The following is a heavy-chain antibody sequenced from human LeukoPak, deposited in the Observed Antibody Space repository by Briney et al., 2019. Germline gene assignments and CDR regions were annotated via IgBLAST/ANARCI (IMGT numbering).Heavy chain of an antibody. CDR2: TSGDGITT. V-gene: IGHV3-43*02. Sequence: GGSLRLSCAACGFTFHNYAIHWVRQAPGKGLEWVSLTSGDGITTYFADSVKGRFTISRDNSKSSLFLQMNSLRTEDTALYYCARDHVYGGADYWGQGTLVTVSS. D-gene: IGHD5/OR15-5a*01. CDR1: GFTFHNYA. CDR3: ARDHVYGGADY. J-gene: IGHJ4*02.